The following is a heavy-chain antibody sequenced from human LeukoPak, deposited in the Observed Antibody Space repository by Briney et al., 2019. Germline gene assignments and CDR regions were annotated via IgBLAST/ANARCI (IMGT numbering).Heavy chain of an antibody. CDR3: AKSGDGYNYVIWGRPTPSFGFDY. CDR2: ISGSGGST. D-gene: IGHD5-24*01. V-gene: IGHV3-23*01. J-gene: IGHJ4*02. CDR1: GFTFSSYA. Sequence: PGGSLRLSCAASGFTFSSYAMSWVRQAPGKGLEWVSAISGSGGSTYYADSVKGRFTISGDNSKNTLYLQMNSLRAEDTAVYYCAKSGDGYNYVIWGRPTPSFGFDYWGQGTLVTVSS.